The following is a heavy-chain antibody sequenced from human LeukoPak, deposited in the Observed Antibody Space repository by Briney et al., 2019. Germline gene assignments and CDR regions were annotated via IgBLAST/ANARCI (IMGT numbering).Heavy chain of an antibody. D-gene: IGHD5-18*01. V-gene: IGHV4-39*02. CDR1: GGSISSHNHH. CDR2: IHHSGVT. Sequence: PSENLSLTCSVSGGSISSHNHHWDWIRQPPGNVLEWIGSIHHSGVTYSNPSLRSRVTLSVDMSKNHFSLNLSSVTAADTAVYYCARRDSSFDSWGPGTLVTVSS. J-gene: IGHJ4*02. CDR3: ARRDSSFDS.